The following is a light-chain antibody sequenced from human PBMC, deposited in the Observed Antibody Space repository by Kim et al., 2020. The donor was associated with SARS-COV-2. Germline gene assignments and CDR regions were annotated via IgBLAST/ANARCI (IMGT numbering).Light chain of an antibody. J-gene: IGLJ2*01. CDR2: DVS. CDR3: TSYTSSSTLVV. CDR1: SSYVGVYNY. V-gene: IGLV2-14*03. Sequence: QSLTLSRTGTSSYVGVYNYVSWYQQHPGKAPKLMIYDVSNRPSGVSNRFSGSKSGNTASLTISGLQAEDEADYYCTSYTSSSTLVVFGGGTQLTVL.